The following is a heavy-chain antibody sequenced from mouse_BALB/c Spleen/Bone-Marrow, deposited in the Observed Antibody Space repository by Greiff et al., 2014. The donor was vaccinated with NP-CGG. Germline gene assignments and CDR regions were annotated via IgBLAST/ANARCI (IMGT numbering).Heavy chain of an antibody. CDR3: ARSYDGYPYAMNY. Sequence: EVQLQESGPELMKPGASVKISCKASGYLFTSYYMHWVKQSHGESLERIGYFDPFNGGTSYNQKFKGKATLTVDKSSSTAYMHLSSLTSEDSAVYFCARSYDGYPYAMNYWGQGTSVTVSS. V-gene: IGHV1S135*01. CDR1: GYLFTSYY. J-gene: IGHJ4*01. CDR2: FDPFNGGT. D-gene: IGHD2-3*01.